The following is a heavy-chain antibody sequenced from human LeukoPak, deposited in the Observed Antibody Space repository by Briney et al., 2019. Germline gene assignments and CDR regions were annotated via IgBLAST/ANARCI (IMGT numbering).Heavy chain of an antibody. Sequence: ASVNVFCKASGYTFTGYYMHWVRQAPGQGLEWMGCINPNSGGTNYAQKYQGRVTTTRDTSISTAYIGLSRLRSDDPAVYYCAREGNDYGVLGPYYYYGMDVRGQGTTLTDPS. CDR1: GYTFTGYY. J-gene: IGHJ6*02. CDR2: INPNSGGT. CDR3: AREGNDYGVLGPYYYYGMDV. D-gene: IGHD4-17*01. V-gene: IGHV1-2*02.